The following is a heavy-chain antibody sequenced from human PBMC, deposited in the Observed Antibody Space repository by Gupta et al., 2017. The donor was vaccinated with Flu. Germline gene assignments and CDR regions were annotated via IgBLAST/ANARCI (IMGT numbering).Heavy chain of an antibody. Sequence: QPQLVQSGDEVKKPGASVVVSCKASGYTFNSYGVTWVRQAPGQGFEWLGWTNTYTGDTDYAQKFQDRVTMTTDKATTTAYMELRSLRFDDTAVYYCAREGEPRGQRSTFWHYGMNVWGQGTTVTVTS. V-gene: IGHV1-18*01. D-gene: IGHD3-16*01. CDR2: TNTYTGDT. CDR3: AREGEPRGQRSTFWHYGMNV. J-gene: IGHJ6*02. CDR1: GYTFNSYG.